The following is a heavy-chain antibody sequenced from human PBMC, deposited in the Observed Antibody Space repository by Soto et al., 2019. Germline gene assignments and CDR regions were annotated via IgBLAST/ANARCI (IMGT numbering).Heavy chain of an antibody. CDR1: GFTVSSDN. CDR3: ATVSIAGCSTTSCLNWYFNL. CDR2: IYSGGNT. V-gene: IGHV3-53*01. D-gene: IGHD2-2*01. J-gene: IGHJ2*01. Sequence: GGSLRLSCTASGFTVSSDNMSWVRQAPGKGLQWVSVIYSGGNTYFTDSVKDRFTISRDNSKNTVSLQMNSLRADDTAVYFCATVSIAGCSTTSCLNWYFNLWGRGTLVTVSS.